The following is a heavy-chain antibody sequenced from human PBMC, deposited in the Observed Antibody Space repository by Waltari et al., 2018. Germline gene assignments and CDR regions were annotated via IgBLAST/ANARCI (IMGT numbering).Heavy chain of an antibody. V-gene: IGHV4-4*02. Sequence: QLQESVPGLVKPSGTLSLSCAVSGDSVTSANWWSWVRQSPQRGLEWRGQVLSTGKTNYSPSFASRVTMSLDASNNQFSLKVTSATAADTAVYYCARDRGRGLYLDVWGPGTLVTVSP. J-gene: IGHJ4*02. CDR2: VLSTGKT. D-gene: IGHD2-15*01. CDR1: GDSVTSANW. CDR3: ARDRGRGLYLDV.